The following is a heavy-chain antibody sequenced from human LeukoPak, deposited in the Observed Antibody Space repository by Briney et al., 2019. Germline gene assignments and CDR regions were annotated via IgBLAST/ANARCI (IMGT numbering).Heavy chain of an antibody. CDR1: GYSISSGYY. CDR3: ARVSNYYFDY. Sequence: SETLSLTCAVSGYSISSGYYWGWIRQPPGKGLEWIGSIYHSGSTYYNPSLKSRVTISVDTSKNQFSLKLSSVTAADTAVYYCARVSNYYFDYWGQGTLVTVSS. V-gene: IGHV4-38-2*01. J-gene: IGHJ4*02. D-gene: IGHD1-1*01. CDR2: IYHSGST.